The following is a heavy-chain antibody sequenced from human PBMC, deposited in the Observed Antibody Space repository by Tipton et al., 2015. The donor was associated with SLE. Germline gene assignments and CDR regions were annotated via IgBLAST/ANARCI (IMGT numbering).Heavy chain of an antibody. D-gene: IGHD6-13*01. CDR2: IKQDGSEK. J-gene: IGHJ1*01. Sequence: SLRLSCAASGFTFSSYWMSWVRQAPGKGLEWVANIKQDGSEKYYVDSVKGRFTISRDNAKNSLYLQMNSLRAEDTAVYYCARDVKSSSWYSGYLQHWGQGTLVTVSS. CDR3: ARDVKSSSWYSGYLQH. CDR1: GFTFSSYW. V-gene: IGHV3-7*01.